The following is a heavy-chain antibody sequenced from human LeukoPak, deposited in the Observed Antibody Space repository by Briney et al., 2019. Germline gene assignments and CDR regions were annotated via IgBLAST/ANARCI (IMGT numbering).Heavy chain of an antibody. J-gene: IGHJ5*02. CDR3: AKDRGSIAVARFDP. V-gene: IGHV3-11*01. D-gene: IGHD6-19*01. CDR2: ISSSGSTI. CDR1: GFTFSDYY. Sequence: GGSLRLSCAASGFTFSDYYMSWIRQAPGKGLEWVSYISSSGSTIYYADSVKGRFTISRDNAKNSLYLQMNSLRAEDTAVYYCAKDRGSIAVARFDPWGQGTLVTVSS.